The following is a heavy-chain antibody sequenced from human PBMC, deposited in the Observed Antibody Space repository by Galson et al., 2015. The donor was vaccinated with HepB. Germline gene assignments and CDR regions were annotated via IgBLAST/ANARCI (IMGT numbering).Heavy chain of an antibody. CDR1: GFTFHDYA. Sequence: SLRLSCAASGFTFHDYAMHWVRRLPGKGLEWVSGITWNNGNTAYADSVKGRFTISRDNAQNSLYLQMNSLRAEDTALYYCAKDARHINYGTAGYYYDMDVWGQGTTVTVSS. D-gene: IGHD4-17*01. CDR2: ITWNNGNT. J-gene: IGHJ6*02. CDR3: AKDARHINYGTAGYYYDMDV. V-gene: IGHV3-9*01.